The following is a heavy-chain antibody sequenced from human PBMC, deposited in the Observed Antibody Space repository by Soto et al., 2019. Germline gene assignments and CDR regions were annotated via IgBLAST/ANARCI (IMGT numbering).Heavy chain of an antibody. Sequence: SETLSLTCIVSGGSISEKYWNWVRQPPGKGLEWIGLIFANGHTDYNPSLKSRVTMSVDASKNQFSLRLTSMTAADTAVYYCVASLAASGLNWLDPWGRVTLVTVSS. V-gene: IGHV4-4*07. J-gene: IGHJ5*02. D-gene: IGHD6-13*01. CDR2: IFANGHT. CDR3: VASLAASGLNWLDP. CDR1: GGSISEKY.